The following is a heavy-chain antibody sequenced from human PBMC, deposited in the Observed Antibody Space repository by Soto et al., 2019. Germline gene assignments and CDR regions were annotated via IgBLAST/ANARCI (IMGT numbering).Heavy chain of an antibody. V-gene: IGHV1-2*02. Sequence: WASVKVSCKASGYTFTGYYMHWVLQAPGQGLEWMGWINPNSGGTNYAQKFQGRVTMTRDTSISTAYMELSRLRSDDTAVYYCARDLLWFGESFGYYYGMDVWGQGTTVTVSS. J-gene: IGHJ6*02. D-gene: IGHD3-10*01. CDR1: GYTFTGYY. CDR3: ARDLLWFGESFGYYYGMDV. CDR2: INPNSGGT.